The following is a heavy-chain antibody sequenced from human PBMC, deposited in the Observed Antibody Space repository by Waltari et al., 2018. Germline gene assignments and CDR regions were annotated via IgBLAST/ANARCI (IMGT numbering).Heavy chain of an antibody. Sequence: QIHLLQSGPAVAKPGASAKVSCKSSADPFTTYSVNRVRQAPGQGLEWMGWINTYSGDTFYAQKFQGRVLMTRDTYTNTAYMEVKSLRSDDTATYYCARERGRILGTTYFFDYWGQGTLVTVSS. J-gene: IGHJ4*02. CDR1: ADPFTTYS. V-gene: IGHV1-18*01. CDR2: INTYSGDT. D-gene: IGHD1-26*01. CDR3: ARERGRILGTTYFFDY.